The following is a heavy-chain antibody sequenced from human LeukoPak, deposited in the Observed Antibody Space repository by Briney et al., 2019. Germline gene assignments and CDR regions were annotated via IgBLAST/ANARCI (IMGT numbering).Heavy chain of an antibody. CDR1: GFTFSSYA. CDR3: AKTTTGYSSGRYPGWPVDY. CDR2: ISGSGGGT. V-gene: IGHV3-23*01. J-gene: IGHJ4*02. D-gene: IGHD6-19*01. Sequence: TGGSLRLSCAASGFTFSSYAVSWVRQAPGKGLEWVSAISGSGGGTYYADSVKGRFTISGDNSKNTLYLQMNSLSTEDTAVYYCAKTTTGYSSGRYPGWPVDYWGQGTLVTVSS.